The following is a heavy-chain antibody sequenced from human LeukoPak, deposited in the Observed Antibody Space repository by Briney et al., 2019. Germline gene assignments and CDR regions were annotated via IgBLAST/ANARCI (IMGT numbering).Heavy chain of an antibody. Sequence: GGSLRLSCAASGFSFISYGMHWVRQAPGKGLEWVANIKQDGSEKYYVDSVKGRFTISRDNAKNSLYLQMNSLRAEDTAVYYCARGWRWIYDYWGQGTLVTVSS. CDR3: ARGWRWIYDY. D-gene: IGHD5-24*01. CDR2: IKQDGSEK. J-gene: IGHJ4*02. V-gene: IGHV3-7*01. CDR1: GFSFISYG.